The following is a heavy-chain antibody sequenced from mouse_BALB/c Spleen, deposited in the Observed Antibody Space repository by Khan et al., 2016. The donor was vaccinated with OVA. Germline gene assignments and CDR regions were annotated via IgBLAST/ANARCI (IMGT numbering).Heavy chain of an antibody. CDR3: ARSGTTVVAYWYFDV. J-gene: IGHJ1*01. CDR2: IHYSGST. V-gene: IGHV3-1*02. CDR1: GYSITSGYS. D-gene: IGHD1-1*01. Sequence: EVQLQESGPDLVKPSQSLSLTRTVTGYSITSGYSWHWIRQFPGNKLEWMGYIHYSGSTNYNPSLKSRISITRDTSKNQFFLQLNSVTTEDTATYYCARSGTTVVAYWYFDVWGAGTTVTVSS.